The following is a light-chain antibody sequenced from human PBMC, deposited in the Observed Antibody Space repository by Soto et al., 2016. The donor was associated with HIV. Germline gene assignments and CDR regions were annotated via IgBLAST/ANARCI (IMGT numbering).Light chain of an antibody. V-gene: IGKV2-30*02. J-gene: IGKJ4*01. CDR1: QSLVRPDGITY. CDR3: LQSAHWPLLT. CDR2: KVS. Sequence: DVVMTQSPLSLPVTLGQPASISCRSSQSLVRPDGITYLSWFQQRPGQSPRRLIYKVSNRDSGVPDRFSGSGSGTDFTLKISRVEAEDVAIYYCLQSAHWPLLTFGAGTKVEIK.